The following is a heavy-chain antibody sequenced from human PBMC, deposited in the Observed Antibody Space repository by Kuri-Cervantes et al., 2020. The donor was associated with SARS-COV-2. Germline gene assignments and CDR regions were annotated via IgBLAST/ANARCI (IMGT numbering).Heavy chain of an antibody. CDR1: GFTFSDYY. CDR3: AGAGTGWKYPIDY. D-gene: IGHD3-10*01. Sequence: GESLKISCAASGFTFSDYYMSWIRQAPGGGLEWVSYISDGGRAKHYADSVKGRFTVSRDNAKNSLYLQMNSLRTEDTAVYFCAGAGTGWKYPIDYWGQGTLVTVSS. J-gene: IGHJ4*02. V-gene: IGHV3-11*04. CDR2: ISDGGRAK.